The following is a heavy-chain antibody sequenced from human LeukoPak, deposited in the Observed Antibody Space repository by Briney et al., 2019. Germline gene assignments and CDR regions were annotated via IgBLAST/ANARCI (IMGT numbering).Heavy chain of an antibody. Sequence: GGSLRLSCAASGFTFSSYWMSWVRQAPGKGPEFVANIKEDASEKSYVDSVKGRFTISRDNAKNSVSLQMNSLRAEDTAVYYCARDPGYSEFEVWGQGAMVIVSS. V-gene: IGHV3-7*01. J-gene: IGHJ3*01. CDR2: IKEDASEK. D-gene: IGHD4-11*01. CDR1: GFTFSSYW. CDR3: ARDPGYSEFEV.